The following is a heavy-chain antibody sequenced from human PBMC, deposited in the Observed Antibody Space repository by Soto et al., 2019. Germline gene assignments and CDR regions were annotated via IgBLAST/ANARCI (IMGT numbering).Heavy chain of an antibody. D-gene: IGHD3-10*01. Sequence: GSLRLSCAASGFTFSDYYMSWIRQAPGKGLEWVSYISSSSSYTNYADSVKGRFTISRDNAKNSLYLQMNSLRAEDTAVYYCARDFSILWFGESSYYYGMDVWGQGTTVTVSS. CDR3: ARDFSILWFGESSYYYGMDV. CDR2: ISSSSSYT. CDR1: GFTFSDYY. J-gene: IGHJ6*02. V-gene: IGHV3-11*06.